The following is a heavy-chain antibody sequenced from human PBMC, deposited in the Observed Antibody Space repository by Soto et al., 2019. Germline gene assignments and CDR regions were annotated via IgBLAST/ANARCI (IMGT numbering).Heavy chain of an antibody. CDR2: IYHSGIT. Sequence: QVQMQESGPGLVKPSETLSLTCTVSGASVSSGNQYWSWIRQPPGKGLEWIGYIYHSGITNYNPSLKSRVTISADTSRNQFSLKLSSVTAADTAVYYCVRGWDGKSWGQGTLVTVSS. V-gene: IGHV4-61*01. J-gene: IGHJ4*02. CDR1: GASVSSGNQY. CDR3: VRGWDGKS. D-gene: IGHD6-19*01.